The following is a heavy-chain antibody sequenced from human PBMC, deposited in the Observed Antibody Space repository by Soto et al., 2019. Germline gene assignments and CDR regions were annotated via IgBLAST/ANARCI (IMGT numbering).Heavy chain of an antibody. V-gene: IGHV3-23*01. CDR2: ISGSGGST. Sequence: EVQLLESGGGLVQPGGSLRLSCAASGFTFSSYAMSWVRQAPGKGLEWVSAISGSGGSTYYADSVKGRFTISRDNSKNTLYLQMNSRRAEDTDVYYCAKDRGSGYSYGLGGGYYYYGMDVWGQGTTVTVSS. CDR3: AKDRGSGYSYGLGGGYYYYGMDV. CDR1: GFTFSSYA. J-gene: IGHJ6*02. D-gene: IGHD5-18*01.